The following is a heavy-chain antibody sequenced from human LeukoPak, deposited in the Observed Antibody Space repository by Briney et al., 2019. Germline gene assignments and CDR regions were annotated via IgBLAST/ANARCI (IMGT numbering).Heavy chain of an antibody. D-gene: IGHD2-2*01. Sequence: SETLSLTCAVYGGSFSGYYWSWIRQPPGKGLEWIGEINHSGSTNYNPSLKSRVTISVDTSKNQFSLKLSSVTAADTAVYYCAAWRRRIEYPFDYWGQGTLVTVSS. V-gene: IGHV4-34*01. CDR2: INHSGST. J-gene: IGHJ4*02. CDR1: GGSFSGYY. CDR3: AAWRRRIEYPFDY.